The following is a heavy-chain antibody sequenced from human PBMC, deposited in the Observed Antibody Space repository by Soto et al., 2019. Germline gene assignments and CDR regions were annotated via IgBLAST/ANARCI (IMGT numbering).Heavy chain of an antibody. CDR1: GFTFSDYY. CDR2: ISDSATTM. D-gene: IGHD3-22*01. Sequence: GGSLRLSCAASGFTFSDYYMSWIRQAPGKGLEWISHISDSATTMYYADSVKGRFTISRDNARKSLFLHMDSLRAEDTAVYYCARDTAFISSGLFNPWGQGTLVTVSS. CDR3: ARDTAFISSGLFNP. J-gene: IGHJ5*02. V-gene: IGHV3-11*01.